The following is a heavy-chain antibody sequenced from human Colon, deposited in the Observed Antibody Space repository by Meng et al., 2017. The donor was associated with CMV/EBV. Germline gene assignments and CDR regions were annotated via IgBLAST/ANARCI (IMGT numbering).Heavy chain of an antibody. CDR2: ISSSSNYI. V-gene: IGHV3-21*06. J-gene: IGHJ4*02. D-gene: IGHD2/OR15-2a*01. CDR1: GLQCRPYS. Sequence: LSCAASGLQCRPYSRHWVRQAPGERLEWISSISSSSNYIFYADSVRGRFTISRDNARNSVYLQMKSLRADDTAVYYCARENSQEGFDYWGQGTLVTVSS. CDR3: ARENSQEGFDY.